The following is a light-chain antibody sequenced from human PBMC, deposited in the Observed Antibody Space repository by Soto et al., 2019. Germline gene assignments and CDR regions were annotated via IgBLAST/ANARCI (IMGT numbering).Light chain of an antibody. CDR2: DAS. CDR1: QSIRIY. J-gene: IGKJ1*01. V-gene: IGKV1-39*01. Sequence: DIQMTQSPSSLSASVGDRVTITCRASQSIRIYLNWYQQKPGRAPKLLIYDASSLQSGVPPGFSSSGSVTHFTLPITSLQADDSATCYCQQTYAAASPFGQPANGEIK. CDR3: QQTYAAASP.